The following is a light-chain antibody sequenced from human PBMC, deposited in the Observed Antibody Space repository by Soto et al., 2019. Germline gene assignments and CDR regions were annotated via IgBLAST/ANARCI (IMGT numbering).Light chain of an antibody. CDR1: SSDVGGYNY. V-gene: IGLV2-8*01. Sequence: QSVLTQPPSASGSPGQSVTISCTGTSSDVGGYNYVSWYQQHPGKAPKLMIYEVSKRPSGVPDRFSGSKSGNTASLTVSGLQAEDEADYYCSSYEGSNIPDVFGTGTKVTVL. CDR3: SSYEGSNIPDV. J-gene: IGLJ1*01. CDR2: EVS.